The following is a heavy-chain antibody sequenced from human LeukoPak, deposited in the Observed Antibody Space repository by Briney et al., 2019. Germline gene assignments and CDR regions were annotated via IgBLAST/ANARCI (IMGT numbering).Heavy chain of an antibody. CDR3: AKVPSWSLDY. V-gene: IGHV3-30*18. Sequence: GGSLRLSCAASGFTFSSYGMHWVRQAPGNGLEWVAVISYDGSNKYYADSVKGRFTISRDNSKNTLYLQMNSLRAEDTAVYYCAKVPSWSLDYWGQGTLVTVSS. D-gene: IGHD6-13*01. CDR2: ISYDGSNK. CDR1: GFTFSSYG. J-gene: IGHJ4*02.